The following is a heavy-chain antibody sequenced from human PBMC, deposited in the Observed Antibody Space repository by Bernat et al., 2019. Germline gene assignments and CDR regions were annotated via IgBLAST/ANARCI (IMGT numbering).Heavy chain of an antibody. V-gene: IGHV1-46*03. Sequence: QVQLVQSGAEVKKPGASVKVSCKASGYTFTSYYMHWVRQAPGQGLEWMGIINPSGGSTSYAQKFQGRVTMTRDTSTSTVYMELSSLRSEDTAVYYCARAVGYCSGGSCYSLVDFDIWGQGTMVTVSS. CDR1: GYTFTSYY. CDR2: INPSGGST. J-gene: IGHJ3*02. CDR3: ARAVGYCSGGSCYSLVDFDI. D-gene: IGHD2-15*01.